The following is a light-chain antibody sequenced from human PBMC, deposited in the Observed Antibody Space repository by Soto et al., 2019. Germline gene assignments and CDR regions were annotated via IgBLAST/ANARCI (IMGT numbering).Light chain of an antibody. J-gene: IGLJ1*01. CDR1: SGDVGAYDL. CDR3: VSFTVHYSYV. Sequence: QSALTQPASVSGSPGQSITISCTGTSGDVGAYDLVSWYQHHPGKAPRLVIYDVSRRPAGASDRFSGSKSGSTASLTISSLQAEDEADYYCVSFTVHYSYVFGTGTKVTVL. V-gene: IGLV2-14*01. CDR2: DVS.